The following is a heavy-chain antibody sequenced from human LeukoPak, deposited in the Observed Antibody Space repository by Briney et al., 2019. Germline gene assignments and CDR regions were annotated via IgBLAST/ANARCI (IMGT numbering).Heavy chain of an antibody. D-gene: IGHD4-23*01. Sequence: PSETLSLTCTVSGGSISSSSYYWGWIRQPPGKGLEWIGSIYYSGSTYYNPSLKSRVSISVHTSKNQFSLKLRSVTAADTAVYYCARSTVVTPFDYWGQGTLVTVSS. CDR3: ARSTVVTPFDY. CDR2: IYYSGST. J-gene: IGHJ4*02. CDR1: GGSISSSSYY. V-gene: IGHV4-39*01.